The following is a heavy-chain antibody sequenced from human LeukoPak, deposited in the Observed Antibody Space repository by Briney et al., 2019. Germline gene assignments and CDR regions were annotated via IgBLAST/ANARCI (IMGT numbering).Heavy chain of an antibody. CDR1: GYSFTTYW. J-gene: IGHJ5*02. CDR2: IYPGDSDT. V-gene: IGHV5-51*01. D-gene: IGHD6-6*01. Sequence: GESLKISCKASGYSFTTYWIGWVRQMPGKGLEWMGIIYPGDSDTRYSPSFQGQVTISADKSISTAYLQWSSLKASDTAIYYCARGRRYTNSSPWFDPWGQGTLVTVSS. CDR3: ARGRRYTNSSPWFDP.